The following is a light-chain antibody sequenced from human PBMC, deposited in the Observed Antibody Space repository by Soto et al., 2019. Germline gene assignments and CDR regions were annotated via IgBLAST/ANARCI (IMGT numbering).Light chain of an antibody. CDR2: GAS. J-gene: IGKJ1*01. CDR3: QQYGSSPRT. V-gene: IGKV3-15*01. Sequence: IVLTQSPGTLSLSPGERATLSCRASQSVGNNVAWSPQKPGQAPRLLLYGASPRAAGIPARFSGSGSGTEFTLTISRLQPEDFAVYYCQQYGSSPRTFGQGTKVDIK. CDR1: QSVGNN.